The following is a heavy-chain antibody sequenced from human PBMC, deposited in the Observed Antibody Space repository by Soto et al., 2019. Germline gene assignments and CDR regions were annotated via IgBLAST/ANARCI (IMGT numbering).Heavy chain of an antibody. CDR3: ARGRRPSLQTYFDS. V-gene: IGHV3-21*01. CDR2: ISSTGNYI. D-gene: IGHD3-16*02. Sequence: EVQLVESGGGLVTPGGSLRLSCSVSGFTFSGYSMNWVRRAPGKGLEWVSTISSTGNYIYYRDSVKGRFTVSRDNLKNSLSLQMNSLRAEDTAVYYCARGRRPSLQTYFDSWGQGTLVTVSS. CDR1: GFTFSGYS. J-gene: IGHJ4*02.